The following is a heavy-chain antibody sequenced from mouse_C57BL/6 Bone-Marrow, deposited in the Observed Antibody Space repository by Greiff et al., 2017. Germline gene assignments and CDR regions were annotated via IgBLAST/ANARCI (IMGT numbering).Heavy chain of an antibody. D-gene: IGHD2-4*01. J-gene: IGHJ3*01. CDR2: IAPSDSDT. V-gene: IGHV1-69*01. Sequence: QVQLQQPGAELVMPGASVKLSCKASGYTFTSYWMHWVKQRPGQGLEWIGEIAPSDSDTNYNQKFKGKSTLTVDKSSSTAYMQLRSLTSEDSAVYYGAKGDYDGSWFAYWGQGTLVTVSA. CDR1: GYTFTSYW. CDR3: AKGDYDGSWFAY.